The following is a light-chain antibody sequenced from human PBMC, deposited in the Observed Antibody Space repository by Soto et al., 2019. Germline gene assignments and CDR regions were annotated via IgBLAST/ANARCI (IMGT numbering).Light chain of an antibody. CDR2: GVS. CDR3: QQYNNWLQT. CDR1: QSVGSN. Sequence: EIVLTQSPGTLSLSPGEGATLSCRASQSVGSNLAWYQQKPAQAPRLLIYGVSTRATGTPARVSGSGSGTEFTLTISSVQPEDFAVYYCQQYNNWLQTFGQGTKVDIK. J-gene: IGKJ1*01. V-gene: IGKV3-15*01.